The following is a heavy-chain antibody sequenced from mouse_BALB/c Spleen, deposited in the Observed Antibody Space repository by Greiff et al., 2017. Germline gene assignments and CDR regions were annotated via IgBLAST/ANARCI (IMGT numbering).Heavy chain of an antibody. D-gene: IGHD2-2*01. J-gene: IGHJ4*01. CDR2: INPSNGGT. CDR3: TRRIYYGYDEDYAMDY. Sequence: VQLQQSGAELVKPGASVKLSCKASGYTFTSYYMYWVKQRPGQGLEWIGEINPSNGGTNFNEKFKSKATLTVDKSSSTAYMQLSSLTSEDSAVYYCTRRIYYGYDEDYAMDYWGQGTSVTVSS. CDR1: GYTFTSYY. V-gene: IGHV1S81*02.